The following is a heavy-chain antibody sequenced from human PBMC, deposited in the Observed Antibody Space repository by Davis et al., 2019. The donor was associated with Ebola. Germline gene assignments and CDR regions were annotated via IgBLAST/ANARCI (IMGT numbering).Heavy chain of an antibody. CDR3: AKVHPPTTVTTGWFDP. D-gene: IGHD4-17*01. J-gene: IGHJ5*02. CDR1: GFIFSSHA. Sequence: GESLKISCAASGFIFSSHAMSWVRQAPGTGLEWVSSISVRSITYHADSVKGRFTISRDNSKHTLYLQMNSLRAEDTAVYYCAKVHPPTTVTTGWFDPWGQGTLVTVSS. CDR2: ISVRSIT. V-gene: IGHV3-23*01.